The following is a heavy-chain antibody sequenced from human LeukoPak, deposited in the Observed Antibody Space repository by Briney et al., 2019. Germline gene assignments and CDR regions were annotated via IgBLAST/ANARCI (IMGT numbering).Heavy chain of an antibody. J-gene: IGHJ6*03. Sequence: GASVKVSCKASGYTFTGYYMHWVRQAPGQGLEWMGWINPNSGGTNYAQKFQGWVTMTRDTSISTAYMELSRLRSDDTAVYYCAREGYSLWGKNSYEVGSQYSSSSFNYYYYMDVWGKGTTVTVSS. CDR3: AREGYSLWGKNSYEVGSQYSSSSFNYYYYMDV. V-gene: IGHV1-2*04. CDR1: GYTFTGYY. CDR2: INPNSGGT. D-gene: IGHD6-6*01.